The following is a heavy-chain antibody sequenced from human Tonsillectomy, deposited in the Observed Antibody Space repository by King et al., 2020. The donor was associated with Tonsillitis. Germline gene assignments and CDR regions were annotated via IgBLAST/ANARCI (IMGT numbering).Heavy chain of an antibody. Sequence: VQLQQWGAGLLKPSETLSLTCAVYGGSFSGYYWSWIRQPPGKGLEWIGEINHSVSTNYNPSLKSRVTISVDTSKNQFSLKLSSVTAADTAVYYCARYFGSYELDPWGQGTLVTVSS. CDR2: INHSVST. V-gene: IGHV4-34*01. CDR3: ARYFGSYELDP. D-gene: IGHD2-21*01. J-gene: IGHJ5*02. CDR1: GGSFSGYY.